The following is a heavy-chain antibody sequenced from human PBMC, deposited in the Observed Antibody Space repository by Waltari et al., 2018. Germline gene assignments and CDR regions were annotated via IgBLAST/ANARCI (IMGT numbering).Heavy chain of an antibody. J-gene: IGHJ6*03. CDR3: ARLSSSSSRYYYYYMDV. Sequence: QVQLQQWGAGLLKPSETLSLTCAVYGGSFSGYYWSWIRQPPGKGLEWIGEINHSGSTNYNPSLKSRVTISVDTSKNQFSLKLSSVTAADTAVYYCARLSSSSSRYYYYYMDVWGKGTTVTVSS. CDR1: GGSFSGYY. V-gene: IGHV4-34*01. CDR2: INHSGST. D-gene: IGHD6-6*01.